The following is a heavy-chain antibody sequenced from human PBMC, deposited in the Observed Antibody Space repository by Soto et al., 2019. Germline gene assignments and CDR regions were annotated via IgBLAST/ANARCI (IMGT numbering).Heavy chain of an antibody. D-gene: IGHD1-26*01. CDR3: ARGIRSGSYSGYYGMDV. V-gene: IGHV1-69*13. Sequence: AASEKVSCKAAGGTFSSYGISWVRQAPGQGLEWMGGIIRIFGTVNYGQKFQVIVTITADESTSKAYMELSSLRSEDTAVYYCARGIRSGSYSGYYGMDVWGQGTTVTVSS. CDR1: GGTFSSYG. J-gene: IGHJ6*02. CDR2: IIRIFGTV.